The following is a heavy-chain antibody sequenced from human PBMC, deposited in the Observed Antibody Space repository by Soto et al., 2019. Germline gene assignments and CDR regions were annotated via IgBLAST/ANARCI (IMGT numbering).Heavy chain of an antibody. Sequence: QVQLVQSGAAVKKPGSSVKVSCKASGGTFSSYAISWVRQAPGQGLEWMGGIIPIFGTANYAQKFQGRVTITGDESTSTAYMELSSLRSEDTAVYYCAREIALDCSGGSCYWYFQHWGQGTLVTVSS. CDR1: GGTFSSYA. D-gene: IGHD2-15*01. CDR2: IIPIFGTA. J-gene: IGHJ1*01. V-gene: IGHV1-69*01. CDR3: AREIALDCSGGSCYWYFQH.